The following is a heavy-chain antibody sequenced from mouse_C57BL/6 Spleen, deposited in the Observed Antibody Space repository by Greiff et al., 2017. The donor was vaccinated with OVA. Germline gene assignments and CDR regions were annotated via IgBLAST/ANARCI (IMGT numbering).Heavy chain of an antibody. CDR3: TTPVTTVVASDY. V-gene: IGHV14-1*01. CDR1: GFNIKDYY. J-gene: IGHJ2*01. CDR2: IDPEGGDT. Sequence: VQLQQSGAELVRPGASVKLSCTASGFNIKDYYMHWVKQRPEQGLEWIGRIDPEGGDTEYAPKFQGKATMTADTSSNTAYLQLSSLTSEDTAVYYCTTPVTTVVASDYWGQGTTLTVSS. D-gene: IGHD1-1*01.